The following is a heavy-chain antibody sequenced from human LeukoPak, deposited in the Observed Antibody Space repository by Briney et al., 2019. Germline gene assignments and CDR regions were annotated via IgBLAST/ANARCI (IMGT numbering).Heavy chain of an antibody. CDR2: ISHSGST. CDR3: ARGPGSYYKIDY. V-gene: IGHV4-34*01. D-gene: IGHD3-10*01. CDR1: GGSFSGYY. Sequence: SETLSLTCAVYGGSFSGYYWSWIRQPPGKGLEWIGEISHSGSTNYNPSLKSRVTISVDTSKNQFSLKLSSVTAADTAVYYCARGPGSYYKIDYWGQGTLVTVSS. J-gene: IGHJ4*02.